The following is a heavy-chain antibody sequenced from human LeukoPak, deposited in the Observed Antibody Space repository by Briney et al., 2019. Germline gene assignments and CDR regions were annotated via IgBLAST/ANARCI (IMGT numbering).Heavy chain of an antibody. J-gene: IGHJ6*02. CDR2: IYSGGST. V-gene: IGHV3-66*01. D-gene: IGHD3-22*01. CDR1: GFTVSSNY. Sequence: GGSLRLSCAASGFTVSSNYMSWVRQAPGKGLEWVSVIYSGGSTYYADSVKGRFTISRDNSKNTLYLQMNSLRAEDTAVYYCARDNYYDSSGYGYYYGMDVWGQGTTVTVSS. CDR3: ARDNYYDSSGYGYYYGMDV.